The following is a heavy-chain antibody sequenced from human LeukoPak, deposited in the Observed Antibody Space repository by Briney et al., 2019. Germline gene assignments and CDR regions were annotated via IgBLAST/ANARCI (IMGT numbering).Heavy chain of an antibody. J-gene: IGHJ4*02. CDR3: AGYDFWSGYYFDY. D-gene: IGHD3-3*01. Sequence: SETLSLTCTVSGGSISNYYWSWIRQPPGKGLEWIGYIYYSGSTNYNPSLKSRVTISVDTSKNQFSLKLSSVTAADTAVYYCAGYDFWSGYYFDYWGQGTLVTVSS. CDR2: IYYSGST. CDR1: GGSISNYY. V-gene: IGHV4-59*01.